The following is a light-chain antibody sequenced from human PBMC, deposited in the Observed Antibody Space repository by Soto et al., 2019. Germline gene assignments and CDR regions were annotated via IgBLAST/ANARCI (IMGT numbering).Light chain of an antibody. CDR1: SSDVGCYNY. Sequence: QSVLTQPASVSGSPGQSITISCTGTSSDVGCYNYVSWYQQHPGKAPKLMIYEVSNRPSGVSNRFSGSKSGNTASLTISGLQSQHEADYYCSSYTSSSTRVFGGGTKVTVL. CDR3: SSYTSSSTRV. V-gene: IGLV2-14*01. CDR2: EVS. J-gene: IGLJ3*02.